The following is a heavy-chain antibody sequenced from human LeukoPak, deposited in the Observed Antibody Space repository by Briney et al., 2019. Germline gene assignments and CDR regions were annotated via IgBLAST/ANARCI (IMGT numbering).Heavy chain of an antibody. CDR3: ARGLWMDFDTVVSIRCHP. D-gene: IGHD2-21*01. CDR2: IYTSGST. J-gene: IGHJ4*02. Sequence: SETLSLTCTVSGNSISSGDYYWSWIRQPAGKGLEWIGRIYTSGSTNYTPSLKSRVTISVDTSQNRFSLKLSSVTAAATASCVCARGLWMDFDTVVSIRCHPGGEETRVTVSS. CDR1: GNSISSGDYY. V-gene: IGHV4-61*02.